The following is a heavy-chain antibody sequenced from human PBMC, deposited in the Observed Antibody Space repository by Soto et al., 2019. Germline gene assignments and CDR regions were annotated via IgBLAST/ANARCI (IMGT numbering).Heavy chain of an antibody. CDR3: VRKVLGSTIGPDYWYFDL. D-gene: IGHD3-16*01. Sequence: EVQLLESGGGLVQPGGSLRLSCVGSGFTFINYAMNWVRQAPGKGLEWVSGISGGGDRTFDADSVKGRFTMSRDNSKNTVNLQMNSLRADDTAVYYCVRKVLGSTIGPDYWYFDLWGRGTLVTVSS. CDR2: ISGGGDRT. J-gene: IGHJ2*01. V-gene: IGHV3-23*01. CDR1: GFTFINYA.